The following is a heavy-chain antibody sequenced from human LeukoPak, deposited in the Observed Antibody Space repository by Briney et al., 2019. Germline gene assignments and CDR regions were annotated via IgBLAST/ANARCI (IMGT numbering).Heavy chain of an antibody. CDR1: GGSFSGYY. Sequence: PSETLSLTCAVYGGSFSGYYWSWIRQPPGKGLEWIGEINHSGSTNYNPSLKSRVTISVDTSKNQFSLKLSSVTAADTAVYYCARPGASSGWFRRAFDYWGQGTLVTVSS. J-gene: IGHJ4*02. CDR2: INHSGST. V-gene: IGHV4-34*01. D-gene: IGHD6-19*01. CDR3: ARPGASSGWFRRAFDY.